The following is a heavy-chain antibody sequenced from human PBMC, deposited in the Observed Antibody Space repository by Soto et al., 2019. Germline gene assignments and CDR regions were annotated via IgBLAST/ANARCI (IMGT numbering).Heavy chain of an antibody. CDR3: TRDWYGLGRN. J-gene: IGHJ4*02. D-gene: IGHD3-10*01. CDR1: GLSVSDNY. V-gene: IGHV3-53*01. CDR2: IYADGRT. Sequence: EVQLVASGGGVIQPGGSLRLSCVVSGLSVSDNYLTWVRQAPGKGLECVSVIYADGRTFYTDSVMGRFTLSRDNSKNMLYLQMNSLRVEDTALYYCTRDWYGLGRNWGQGTLVSVSS.